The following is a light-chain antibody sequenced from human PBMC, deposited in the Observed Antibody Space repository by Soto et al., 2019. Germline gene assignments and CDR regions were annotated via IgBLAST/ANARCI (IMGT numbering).Light chain of an antibody. CDR2: GSS. V-gene: IGKV3-20*01. J-gene: IGKJ1*01. CDR3: QQYGRPGT. Sequence: ELLLTHSSGTLPLSPGERAALSCRASQSVGSSYLSWYQQKPGQAPRLLIYGSSSRATGIPDRFSGSGSGTDFSLTISRLEPEDFAVYYCQQYGRPGTFGQGTKVDI. CDR1: QSVGSSY.